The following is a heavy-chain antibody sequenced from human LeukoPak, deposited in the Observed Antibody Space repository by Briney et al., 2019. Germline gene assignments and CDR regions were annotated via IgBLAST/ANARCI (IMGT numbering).Heavy chain of an antibody. CDR1: GFIISEYS. CDR2: ISSRRVYI. CDR3: ARGVVEQPPYYMDV. J-gene: IGHJ6*03. D-gene: IGHD2-21*01. Sequence: GGSLRLSCAPSGFIISEYSVNWVRQAPEKGLEWVSAISSRRVYIFYADSVKGRFTISRDDTKNSVTLQMNSLRAEDTAVYYCARGVVEQPPYYMDVWGEGTTVIVSS. V-gene: IGHV3-21*01.